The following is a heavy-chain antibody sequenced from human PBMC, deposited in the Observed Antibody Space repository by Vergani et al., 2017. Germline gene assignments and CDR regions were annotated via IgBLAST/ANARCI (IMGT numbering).Heavy chain of an antibody. J-gene: IGHJ6*02. CDR3: AIGYSYGDYYYYGMDV. CDR2: INHSGST. D-gene: IGHD5-18*01. Sequence: QVQLQESGPGLVKPSETLSLTCTVSGYSIRTNYYWGWIRQPPGKGLEWIGSINHSGSTYYNPSLKSRITMSVDTSKNQFSLRLSSVTAADTAVYYCAIGYSYGDYYYYGMDVWGQGTTVTVSS. CDR1: GYSIRTNYY. V-gene: IGHV4-38-2*02.